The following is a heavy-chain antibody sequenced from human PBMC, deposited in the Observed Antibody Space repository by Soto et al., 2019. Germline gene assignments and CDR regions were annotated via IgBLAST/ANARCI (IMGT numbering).Heavy chain of an antibody. V-gene: IGHV1-46*02. CDR3: ARLYSGSRLNY. CDR1: GYTFNTYN. Sequence: ASVKVSCKASGYTFNTYNMYWVRQAPGQGLEWMGVINPSIGSTNYAQKFQGRVIMTRDTSTSTVYMELSTLRSDDTAVYYCARLYSGSRLNYWGQGTLVTVSS. J-gene: IGHJ4*02. CDR2: INPSIGST. D-gene: IGHD1-26*01.